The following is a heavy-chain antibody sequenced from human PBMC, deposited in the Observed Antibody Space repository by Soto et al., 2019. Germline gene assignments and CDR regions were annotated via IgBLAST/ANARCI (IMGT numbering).Heavy chain of an antibody. J-gene: IGHJ6*02. CDR1: GFTLRSYG. Sequence: GGSLRLSCAASGFTLRSYGMHWVRQAPGKGLEWVAVIWYDGSNKCYADSVKGRFTISRDNSKNTLYLQMNSLRAEDTAVYYCARERRQGDINYYYYGMDVWGQGTTVTVSS. CDR2: IWYDGSNK. V-gene: IGHV3-33*01. CDR3: ARERRQGDINYYYYGMDV. D-gene: IGHD2-8*01.